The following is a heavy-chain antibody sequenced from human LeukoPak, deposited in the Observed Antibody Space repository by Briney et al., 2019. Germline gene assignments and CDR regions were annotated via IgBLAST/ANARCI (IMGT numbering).Heavy chain of an antibody. CDR2: IKQDGSEK. CDR3: ARNTRSWYDYYYYYYMDV. Sequence: GGSLRLSCAASGFTFSSYAMSWVRQAPGKGLEWVANIKQDGSEKYYVDSVKGRFTISRDNAKNSLYLQMNRLRAEDTAVYYCARNTRSWYDYYYYYYMDVWGKGTTVTVSS. J-gene: IGHJ6*03. D-gene: IGHD2-15*01. V-gene: IGHV3-7*01. CDR1: GFTFSSYA.